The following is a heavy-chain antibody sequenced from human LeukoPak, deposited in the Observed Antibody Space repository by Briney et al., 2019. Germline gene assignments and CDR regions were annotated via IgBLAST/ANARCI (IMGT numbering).Heavy chain of an antibody. J-gene: IGHJ3*01. V-gene: IGHV3-30*02. Sequence: AGGSLRLSCAASGFTFSSYGMHWVRQAPGKGLEWVAFIRYDGSNKYYADSVKGRFTISRDNSKNTLYLQMNSLRVGDTAMYYCAKDPNGDYVGAFDFWGQGTMVTVS. CDR2: IRYDGSNK. CDR1: GFTFSSYG. CDR3: AKDPNGDYVGAFDF. D-gene: IGHD4-17*01.